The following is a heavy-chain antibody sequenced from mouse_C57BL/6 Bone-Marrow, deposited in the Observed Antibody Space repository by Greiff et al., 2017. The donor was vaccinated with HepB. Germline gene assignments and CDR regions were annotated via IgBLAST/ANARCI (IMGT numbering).Heavy chain of an antibody. CDR1: GFNIKDDY. V-gene: IGHV14-4*01. CDR2: IDPENGDT. J-gene: IGHJ2*01. CDR3: TTGGFFDY. Sequence: EVQLQHSGAELVRPGASVKLSCTASGFNIKDDYMHWVKQRPEQGLEWIGWIDPENGDTEYASKFQGKATITADTSSNTAYLQLSSLTSEDTAVYYCTTGGFFDYWGQGTTLTVSS.